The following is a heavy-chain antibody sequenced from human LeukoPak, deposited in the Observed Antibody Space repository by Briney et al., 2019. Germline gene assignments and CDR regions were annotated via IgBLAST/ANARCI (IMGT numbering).Heavy chain of an antibody. CDR3: ARDLRGRY. Sequence: GSLRLSCAASGFTVGSNYMSWVRQAPGKGLEWVSVIYSGGSTYYADSVKGRFTISRDNSKNTLYLQMNSLRAEDTAVYYCARDLRGRYWGQGTLVTVSS. CDR2: IYSGGST. J-gene: IGHJ4*02. CDR1: GFTVGSNY. D-gene: IGHD3-16*01. V-gene: IGHV3-66*01.